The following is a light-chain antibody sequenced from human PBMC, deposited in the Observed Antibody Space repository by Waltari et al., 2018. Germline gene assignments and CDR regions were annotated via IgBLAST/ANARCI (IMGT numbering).Light chain of an antibody. Sequence: QSALTQPASVSGSPGQSITISCTGTSSDVGRYNLVPWYQQHPGKAPILIIYEVRKRPSGVSNRFSGSKSGNTASLTISGLQAEDEADYYCCSYAGSSTSVVFGGGTKLTVL. V-gene: IGLV2-23*02. J-gene: IGLJ2*01. CDR2: EVR. CDR3: CSYAGSSTSVV. CDR1: SSDVGRYNL.